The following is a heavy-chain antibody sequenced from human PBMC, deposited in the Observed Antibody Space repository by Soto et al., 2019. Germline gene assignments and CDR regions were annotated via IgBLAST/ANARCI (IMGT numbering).Heavy chain of an antibody. J-gene: IGHJ6*04. Sequence: QVQLVQSGAEVKEPGSSVRVSCKASGGTFDNFIMNWVRQTPGQGLEWMGGIVPMLGTPTYAEKFKGRVTISVTGSTSIMYMEVTSLSSEDTAIYYCARNGTYSSSLSQYSGMDVWGKGSTVTVSS. CDR2: IVPMLGTP. V-gene: IGHV1-69*01. D-gene: IGHD1-26*01. CDR3: ARNGTYSSSLSQYSGMDV. CDR1: GGTFDNFI.